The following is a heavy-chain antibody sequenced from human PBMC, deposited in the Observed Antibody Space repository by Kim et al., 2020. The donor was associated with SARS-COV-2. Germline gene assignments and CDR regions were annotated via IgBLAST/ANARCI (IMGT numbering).Heavy chain of an antibody. CDR2: ISYDGSNK. CDR1: GFTFSSYG. D-gene: IGHD6-19*01. CDR3: AKDGIAVADPYWYFDL. V-gene: IGHV3-30*18. Sequence: GGSLRLSCAASGFTFSSYGMHWVRQAPGKGLEWVAVISYDGSNKYYADSVKGRFTISRDNSKNTLYLQMNSLRAEDTAVYYCAKDGIAVADPYWYFDLWG. J-gene: IGHJ2*01.